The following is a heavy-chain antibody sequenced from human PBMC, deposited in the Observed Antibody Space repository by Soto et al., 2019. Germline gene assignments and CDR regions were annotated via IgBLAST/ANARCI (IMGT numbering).Heavy chain of an antibody. CDR2: IWYDGSNK. D-gene: IGHD3-3*01. V-gene: IGHV3-33*01. Sequence: TXGSLGLSCAASGFTFSSYGMHGVRQAPGKGLEWVAVIWYDGSNKYYADSVKGRFTISRDNSKNTLYLQMNSLRAEDTAVYYCARDRLWYYDFWSGVGDAFDIWGQGTMVTVSS. CDR1: GFTFSSYG. J-gene: IGHJ3*02. CDR3: ARDRLWYYDFWSGVGDAFDI.